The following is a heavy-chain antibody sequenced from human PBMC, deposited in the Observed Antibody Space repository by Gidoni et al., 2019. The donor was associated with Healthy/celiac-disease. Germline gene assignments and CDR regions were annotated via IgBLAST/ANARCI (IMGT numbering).Heavy chain of an antibody. CDR1: GYSFTSYW. Sequence: EVQLVQSGAEVKKPGESLKISCKGSGYSFTSYWIGWVRQMPGKGLEWMGIIYPGDSDTRYSPSFQDQVTISADKSISTAYLQWSSLKASDTAMYYCARPVRGYYYDSSGYSGNAFDIWGQGTMVTVSS. CDR2: IYPGDSDT. CDR3: ARPVRGYYYDSSGYSGNAFDI. V-gene: IGHV5-51*01. J-gene: IGHJ3*02. D-gene: IGHD3-22*01.